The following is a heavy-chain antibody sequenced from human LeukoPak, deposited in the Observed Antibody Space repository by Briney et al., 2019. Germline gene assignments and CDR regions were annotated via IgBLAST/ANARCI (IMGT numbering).Heavy chain of an antibody. D-gene: IGHD1-26*01. CDR3: ARDPPYSGSGYYYYMDV. Sequence: GGSLRLSCAASGLYFANYAMSWVRQAPGKGLERVSAISGSGGSTYYADSVKGRFTISRDNSKNTLYLQMNSLRAEDTAVYYCARDPPYSGSGYYYYMDVWGKGTTVTVSS. CDR2: ISGSGGST. J-gene: IGHJ6*03. CDR1: GLYFANYA. V-gene: IGHV3-23*01.